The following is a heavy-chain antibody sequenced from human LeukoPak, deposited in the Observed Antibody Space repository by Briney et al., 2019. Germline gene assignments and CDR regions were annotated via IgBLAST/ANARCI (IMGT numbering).Heavy chain of an antibody. D-gene: IGHD6-6*01. J-gene: IGHJ4*02. Sequence: ASVKVSFKASGYTFTGYYMHWVRQAPGQGLEWMGRINPNSGGTNYAQKFQGRVTMTRDTSITTAYMELSRLRSDDTAVYYCARYAYSSSFDYWGQGTLLTVSS. CDR1: GYTFTGYY. V-gene: IGHV1-2*06. CDR3: ARYAYSSSFDY. CDR2: INPNSGGT.